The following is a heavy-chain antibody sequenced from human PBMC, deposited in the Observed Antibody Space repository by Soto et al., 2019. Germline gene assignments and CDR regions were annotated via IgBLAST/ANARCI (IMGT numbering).Heavy chain of an antibody. CDR2: IYYSGST. CDR1: GGSISSGGYY. CDR3: ARGRVVVVAATLAGFDY. Sequence: SETLSLTCTVSGGSISSGGYYWSWIRQHPGKGLEWIGYIYYSGSTYYNPSLKSRVTISVDTSKNQFSLKLSSVTAADTAVYYCARGRVVVVAATLAGFDYWGQGTLVTVSS. J-gene: IGHJ4*02. V-gene: IGHV4-31*03. D-gene: IGHD2-15*01.